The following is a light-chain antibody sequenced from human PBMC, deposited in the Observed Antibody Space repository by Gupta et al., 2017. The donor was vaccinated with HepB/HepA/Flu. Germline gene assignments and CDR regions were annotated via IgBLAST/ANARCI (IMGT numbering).Light chain of an antibody. CDR1: TGAVTSGHY. CDR2: DTS. V-gene: IGLV7-46*01. Sequence: QAVVTQEPSLTVSPGGTVTLTCGSSTGAVTSGHYPYWFQQKPGQAPRTLIYDTSNKHSWTPARFSGYLLGGKDALTLSGAQTEDEAEDDCLLSSSGARNGVFGGGTKLTVL. CDR3: LLSSSGARNGV. J-gene: IGLJ3*02.